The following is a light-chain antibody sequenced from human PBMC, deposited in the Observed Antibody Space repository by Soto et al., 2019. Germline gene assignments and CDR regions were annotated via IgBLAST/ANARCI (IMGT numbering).Light chain of an antibody. CDR3: SSSTSSNTLV. Sequence: QSALTQPASVSASPGQSITISCTGGKNDIGSSDYVSWYQQHPGKAPKLIIYGVSNRPSGTSDRFSGSKSGNTASLTISGLQADGEADYYCSSSTSSNTLVFGGGTKVTVL. CDR2: GVS. J-gene: IGLJ3*02. V-gene: IGLV2-14*01. CDR1: KNDIGSSDY.